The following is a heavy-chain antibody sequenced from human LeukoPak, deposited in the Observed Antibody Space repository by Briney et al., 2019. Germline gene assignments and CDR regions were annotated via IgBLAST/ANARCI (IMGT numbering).Heavy chain of an antibody. J-gene: IGHJ4*02. V-gene: IGHV3-53*01. CDR3: ARDSYYGSGSYYRYTFDY. Sequence: GGSLRLSXAASGFTVNRNCMGWVRQAPGKGLEWVSLIYGGGGTYYANSVMGRFTISRDYSKNTLYLQMNSLRVEDTAVYYCARDSYYGSGSYYRYTFDYWGQGTLVTVSS. D-gene: IGHD3-10*01. CDR1: GFTVNRNC. CDR2: IYGGGGT.